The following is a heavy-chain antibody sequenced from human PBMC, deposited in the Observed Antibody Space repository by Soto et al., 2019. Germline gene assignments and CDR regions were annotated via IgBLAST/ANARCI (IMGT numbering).Heavy chain of an antibody. CDR1: GYAFTDYH. CDR3: AREVGRDSPRPSHNWGCA. CDR2: INTNNGGA. J-gene: IGHJ4*01. Sequence: GASVKVSCKASGYAFTDYHIHWVRQAPGQGLEFMGWINTNNGGAGSAQQFQGRVTVTRDTSITTVYMELSNLRSDDTAVYYCAREVGRDSPRPSHNWGCARGQGTLVTVSS. D-gene: IGHD1-1*01. V-gene: IGHV1-2*02.